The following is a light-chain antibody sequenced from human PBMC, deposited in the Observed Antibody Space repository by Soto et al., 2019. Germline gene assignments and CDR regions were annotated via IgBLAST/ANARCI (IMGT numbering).Light chain of an antibody. Sequence: DIHITHSPSSLSASVGDRVTITCRASHSISSYLNWYQQKPGKAPKLLIYAASSLQSGVPSRFSGSGSGTDFTLTISSLQPEDFATYYCLQHNSFPRTFGQGTKVDI. V-gene: IGKV1-39*01. J-gene: IGKJ1*01. CDR2: AAS. CDR3: LQHNSFPRT. CDR1: HSISSY.